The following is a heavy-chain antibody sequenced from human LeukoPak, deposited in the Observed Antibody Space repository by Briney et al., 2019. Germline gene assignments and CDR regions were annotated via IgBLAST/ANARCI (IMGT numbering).Heavy chain of an antibody. CDR3: ARAGSQWLVYYYYYYMDV. Sequence: ASVKVSSKASGYTFTSYYIHWVRQAPGQRLEWMGVIYPSGASTIYTQKFQGRVTMTRDMSASTAYMELSRLRSDDTAVYYCARAGSQWLVYYYYYYMDVWGKGTTVTVSS. CDR1: GYTFTSYY. CDR2: IYPSGAST. J-gene: IGHJ6*03. V-gene: IGHV1-46*01. D-gene: IGHD6-19*01.